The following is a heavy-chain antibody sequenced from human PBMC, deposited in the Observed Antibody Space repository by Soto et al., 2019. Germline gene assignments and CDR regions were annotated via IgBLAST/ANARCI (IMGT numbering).Heavy chain of an antibody. Sequence: QVQLVQSGAEVKKPGASVKVSCKVSGYTLTELSIHWVRQAPGKGLEWMGGFDPEDGETIYAQNFQGRVTMTEDTSTDTAYMELSSLRSEDTAVYYCATDPNVDTAMVREKENGYWGQGTLVTVSS. D-gene: IGHD5-18*01. CDR1: GYTLTELS. V-gene: IGHV1-24*01. J-gene: IGHJ4*02. CDR2: FDPEDGET. CDR3: ATDPNVDTAMVREKENGY.